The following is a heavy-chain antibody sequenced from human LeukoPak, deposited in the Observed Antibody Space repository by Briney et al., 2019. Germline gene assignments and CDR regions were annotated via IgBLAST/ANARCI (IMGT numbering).Heavy chain of an antibody. CDR1: GFTFSSYG. CDR3: AKGMRSSGYNYFDY. J-gene: IGHJ4*02. Sequence: PGRSLRLSCAASGFTFSSYGMHWVRQAPGRGLEWVAVLPYDGSNKYYADSVKGRYTISRDNSKNTLYLQMNSLRAEDTAVYYCAKGMRSSGYNYFDYWGQGTLVTVSS. D-gene: IGHD3-22*01. CDR2: LPYDGSNK. V-gene: IGHV3-30*18.